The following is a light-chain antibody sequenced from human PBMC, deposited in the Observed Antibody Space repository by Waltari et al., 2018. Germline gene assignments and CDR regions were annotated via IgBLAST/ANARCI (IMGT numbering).Light chain of an antibody. CDR1: SSNVENYNL. V-gene: IGLV2-23*02. CDR2: EVS. CDR3: CSFAGGNNFEGI. J-gene: IGLJ2*01. Sequence: QSALTQPASVSGSPGQSITISCTGTSSNVENYNLVSWYQHHPGKAPKLLIYEVSTRPAGICNRFSGSTSGNTASLTISGLQAEDESDYYCCSFAGGNNFEGIFGGGTRLTVL.